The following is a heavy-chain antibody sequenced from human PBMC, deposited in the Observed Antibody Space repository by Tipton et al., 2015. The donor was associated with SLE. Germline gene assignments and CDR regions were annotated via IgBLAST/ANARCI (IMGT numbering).Heavy chain of an antibody. Sequence: GSLRLSCAASGFTFSSYEMNWVRQAPGEGLEWVSYISIGGSTIYYADSVKGRFTISRDNAKNSLYLQMNSLRAEDTAVYYCARVREELDYWGQGTLVTVSS. CDR3: ARVREELDY. CDR1: GFTFSSYE. V-gene: IGHV3-48*03. CDR2: ISIGGSTI. J-gene: IGHJ4*02.